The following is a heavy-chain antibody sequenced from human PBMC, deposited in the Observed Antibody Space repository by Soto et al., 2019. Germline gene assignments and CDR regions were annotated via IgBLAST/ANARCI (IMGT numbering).Heavy chain of an antibody. Sequence: QVQLVESGGGVVQPGRSLRLSCAASGFTFSSYAMHWVRQAPGKGLEWVAVISYDGSNKYYADSVKGRFNISRDNSKNTLYLHINSLRAEDTAVYYCARAINHSSSWYSYYYYGMDVWGQGTTVTVSS. D-gene: IGHD6-13*01. CDR3: ARAINHSSSWYSYYYYGMDV. V-gene: IGHV3-30-3*01. CDR1: GFTFSSYA. CDR2: ISYDGSNK. J-gene: IGHJ6*02.